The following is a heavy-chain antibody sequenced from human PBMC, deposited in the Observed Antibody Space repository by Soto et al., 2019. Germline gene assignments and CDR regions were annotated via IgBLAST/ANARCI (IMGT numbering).Heavy chain of an antibody. CDR3: AKYYYGSGSYYNDYYYYYMDV. D-gene: IGHD3-10*01. CDR1: GFTFSSYG. Sequence: QVQLVESGGGVVQPGRSLRLSCAASGFTFSSYGMHWVRQAPGKGLEWVAVISYDGSNKYYADSVKGRFTISRDNSKNPLYLQMNSLRAEETAVYYCAKYYYGSGSYYNDYYYYYMDVWGKGTTVTVSS. CDR2: ISYDGSNK. V-gene: IGHV3-30*18. J-gene: IGHJ6*03.